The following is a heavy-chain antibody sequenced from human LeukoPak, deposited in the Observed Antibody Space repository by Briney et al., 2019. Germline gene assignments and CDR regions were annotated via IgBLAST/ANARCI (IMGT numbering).Heavy chain of an antibody. CDR1: GGSISSYY. CDR2: IYTSGST. Sequence: SETLSLTCTVPGGSISSYYWSWIRQPPRKGLEWIGRIYTSGSTNYNPSLKSRVTMSVDTSKNQFSLKLSSVTAADTAVYYCARVCRVGIGPFDYWGQGTLVTVSS. D-gene: IGHD1-14*01. V-gene: IGHV4-4*07. CDR3: ARVCRVGIGPFDY. J-gene: IGHJ4*02.